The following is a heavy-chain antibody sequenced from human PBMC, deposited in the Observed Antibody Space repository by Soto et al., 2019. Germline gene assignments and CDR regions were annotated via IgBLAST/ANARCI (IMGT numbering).Heavy chain of an antibody. CDR1: GGTFRTYA. D-gene: IGHD6-19*01. Sequence: QVQLLQSGAEVKKPGSSVRVSCEASGGTFRTYAISWVRQAXXXXXXXXXXXIPIFGKVNYAQKFQGRVTITADESTTTVYMDLRSLTSEDTAVYYCAKGAVAGTPTSYYYYGMDVWGQGTTVTVS. CDR2: XIPIFGKV. CDR3: AKGAVAGTPTSYYYYGMDV. V-gene: IGHV1-69*12. J-gene: IGHJ6*02.